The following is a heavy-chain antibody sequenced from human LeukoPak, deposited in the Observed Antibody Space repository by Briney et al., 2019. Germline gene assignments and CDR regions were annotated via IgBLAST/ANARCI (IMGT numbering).Heavy chain of an antibody. CDR1: GFTFSSYG. D-gene: IGHD3-10*02. Sequence: PGGSLRLSCAASGFTFSSYGMHWVRQAPGKGLEWVAFIRYDGSNKYYADSVKGRFTISRDNAKSSVSLQMNSLRADDTAVYYCARGERYSSVTPFDYWGQGTLVTVSS. J-gene: IGHJ4*02. CDR3: ARGERYSSVTPFDY. V-gene: IGHV3-30*02. CDR2: IRYDGSNK.